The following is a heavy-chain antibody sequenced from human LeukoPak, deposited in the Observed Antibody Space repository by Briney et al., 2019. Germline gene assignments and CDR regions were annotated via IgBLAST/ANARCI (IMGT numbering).Heavy chain of an antibody. Sequence: GASVKVSCKSSGGTFSSYAFSWVRLAPGQRLEGMGGIIPIFGTANYEQKFQGRVTITTDEYTSTDYLELSSLRSEDTAVYYCAGGGEDFWSGYYKFDYWGQGTLVTVSS. CDR2: IIPIFGTA. D-gene: IGHD3-3*01. J-gene: IGHJ4*02. CDR3: AGGGEDFWSGYYKFDY. CDR1: GGTFSSYA. V-gene: IGHV1-69*05.